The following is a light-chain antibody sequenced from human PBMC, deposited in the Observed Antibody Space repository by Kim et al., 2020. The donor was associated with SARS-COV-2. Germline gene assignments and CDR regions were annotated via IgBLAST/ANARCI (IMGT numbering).Light chain of an antibody. J-gene: IGKJ2*01. CDR1: QGVSSRS. CDR3: QQYGSSPYT. CDR2: CAS. V-gene: IGKV3-20*01. Sequence: LSPGERTALACRASQGVSSRSLGWYQQKPGQDPRRLMYCASTRATGIPDRFSGSGSATDFTLTISRLEPEDFAVYFCQQYGSSPYTFGQGTKLEI.